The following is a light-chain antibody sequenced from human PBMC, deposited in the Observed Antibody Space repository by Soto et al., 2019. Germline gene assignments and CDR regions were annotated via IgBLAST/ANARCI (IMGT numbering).Light chain of an antibody. CDR3: AAWDDTLSGPVV. CDR1: TSNIGTNY. J-gene: IGLJ2*01. V-gene: IGLV1-47*01. CDR2: RNN. Sequence: QSVLTQPPSASGTPGQRVTISCSGSTSNIGTNYAYWYQHLPGTAPKLLIYRNNQRPSGVSDRFSGSKSGTSASLAISGLRSEDEADYYCAAWDDTLSGPVVFGGGTKLTV.